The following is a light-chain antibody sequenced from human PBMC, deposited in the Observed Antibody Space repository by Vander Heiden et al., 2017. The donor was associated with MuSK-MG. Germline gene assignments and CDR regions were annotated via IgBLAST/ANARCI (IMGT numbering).Light chain of an antibody. V-gene: IGKV3-15*01. CDR3: QQDNNSPLT. CDR2: GAS. Sequence: EVVLPQSPAALPVSPQELATLSCRSSQSDSSNVAWYQQKPGQAPRLLIYGASSRATGFPARFSGSGSGTEFTLTISSLHSEDFAVYLCQQDNNSPLTFGEGTRLEI. CDR1: QSDSSN. J-gene: IGKJ5*01.